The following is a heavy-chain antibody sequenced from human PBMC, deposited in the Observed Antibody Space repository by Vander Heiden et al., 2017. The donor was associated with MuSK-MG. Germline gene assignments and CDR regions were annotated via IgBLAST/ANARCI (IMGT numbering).Heavy chain of an antibody. V-gene: IGHV1-69*04. Sequence: QVQLVQSGAEVKKPGSSVKVSCKASGGTFSSYAISWVRQAPGHGLEWVGRIIPNLCKANYAKKFPGRSTNTAEKSPSQGQMELSSLRSEDTAGYFRAGAVRGVITDYWYFDLWGRGTLVTVSS. J-gene: IGHJ2*01. CDR3: AGAVRGVITDYWYFDL. D-gene: IGHD3-10*01. CDR1: GGTFSSYA. CDR2: IIPNLCKA.